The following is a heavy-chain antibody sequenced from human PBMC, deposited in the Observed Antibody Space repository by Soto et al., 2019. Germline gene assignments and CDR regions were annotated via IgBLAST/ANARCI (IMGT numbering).Heavy chain of an antibody. V-gene: IGHV3-30*18. J-gene: IGHJ4*02. Sequence: GGSLRLPCAASGFSLRDYAMHWVRQAPGKGLEWVAVVPHDGRNTHYADSVKGRFTISRDSSKNTVSLEMTSLRAEDTAVYYCAKGGRQWLVTSDFNFWGQGTLVTVSS. D-gene: IGHD6-19*01. CDR2: VPHDGRNT. CDR3: AKGGRQWLVTSDFNF. CDR1: GFSLRDYA.